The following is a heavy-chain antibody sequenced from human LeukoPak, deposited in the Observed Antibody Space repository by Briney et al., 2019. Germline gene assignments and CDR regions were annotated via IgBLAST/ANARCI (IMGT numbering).Heavy chain of an antibody. Sequence: GGSLRLSCAASGFTFSSYEMNWVRQAPGKGLEWVSYISSSGSTIYYADSVKGRFTISRDNSKNTLYLQMNSLRAEDTAVYYCARDLGGYSYGYDYWGQGTLVTVSS. CDR1: GFTFSSYE. CDR3: ARDLGGYSYGYDY. V-gene: IGHV3-48*03. CDR2: ISSSGSTI. D-gene: IGHD5-18*01. J-gene: IGHJ4*02.